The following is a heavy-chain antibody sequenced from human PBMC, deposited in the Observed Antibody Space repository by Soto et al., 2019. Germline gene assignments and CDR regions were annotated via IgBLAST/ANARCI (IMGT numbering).Heavy chain of an antibody. Sequence: QVQLVQSGAEVKKPGFSVKVSCKASAGTFSSYTISWVRQAPRQGLEWMGRIIPILGIANYAQKFQGIVTITADKSPGTAYMELRSLRAEDTAVYYCARSSRDLGDTGFDPCGQGTLVTVSS. J-gene: IGHJ5*02. D-gene: IGHD3-10*01. V-gene: IGHV1-69*02. CDR2: IIPILGIA. CDR1: AGTFSSYT. CDR3: ARSSRDLGDTGFDP.